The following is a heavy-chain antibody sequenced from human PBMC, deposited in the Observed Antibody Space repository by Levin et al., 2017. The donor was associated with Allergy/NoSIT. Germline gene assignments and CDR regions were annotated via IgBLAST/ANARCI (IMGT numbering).Heavy chain of an antibody. CDR3: AKRGYCSGNTCQSHDAIDV. V-gene: IGHV3-30*18. D-gene: IGHD2-15*01. Sequence: GGSLRHSCAASGFQFSLYGMHWVRQAPGKGLEWVALIVFDGNDQYYADSVKGRFTISRDNSKNTLYLQMSSLRENDTAIYYCAKRGYCSGNTCQSHDAIDVWGQGTLVIVSS. J-gene: IGHJ3*01. CDR1: GFQFSLYG. CDR2: IVFDGNDQ.